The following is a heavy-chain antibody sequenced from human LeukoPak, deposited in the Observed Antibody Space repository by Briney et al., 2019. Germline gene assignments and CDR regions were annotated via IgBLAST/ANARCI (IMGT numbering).Heavy chain of an antibody. J-gene: IGHJ3*02. V-gene: IGHV3-33*01. CDR2: IWYDGSNK. D-gene: IGHD6-19*01. Sequence: GGSLRLSCAASGFTFSSYGMHWVRQAPGKGLEWVAVIWYDGSNKYYADSVKGRFTISRDNSKNTLYLQMNSLRAEDTAVYYCARQRQWLVRDPDAFDIWGQGIMVTVSS. CDR3: ARQRQWLVRDPDAFDI. CDR1: GFTFSSYG.